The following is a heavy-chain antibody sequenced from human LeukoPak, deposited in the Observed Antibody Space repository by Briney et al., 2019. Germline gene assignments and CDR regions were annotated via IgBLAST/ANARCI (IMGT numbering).Heavy chain of an antibody. CDR2: ISASGGST. V-gene: IGHV3-23*01. D-gene: IGHD2-21*02. CDR1: GFTFSSSA. J-gene: IGHJ4*02. CDR3: AKSSGDFGTSIDY. Sequence: GGSLRLSCAASGFTFSSSAMSWVRQVPGKGLEWVSGISASGGSTSYADSVRGRFTISRDNSKNTLYVQMNSLRDEDTAVYYCAKSSGDFGTSIDYWGQGTLVTVSS.